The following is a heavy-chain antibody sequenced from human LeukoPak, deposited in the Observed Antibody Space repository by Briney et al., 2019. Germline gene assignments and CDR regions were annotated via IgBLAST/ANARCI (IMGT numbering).Heavy chain of an antibody. Sequence: GGSLRLSCAASGFTFSTYSMNWVRQAPGKGLEWVSSISSSSSYIYYADSVKGRFTISRDNAKNSLYLQMNSLRAEDTAVYYCARGGLYYDILGSDYWGQGTLVTVSS. CDR3: ARGGLYYDILGSDY. V-gene: IGHV3-21*01. J-gene: IGHJ4*02. D-gene: IGHD3-9*01. CDR1: GFTFSTYS. CDR2: ISSSSSYI.